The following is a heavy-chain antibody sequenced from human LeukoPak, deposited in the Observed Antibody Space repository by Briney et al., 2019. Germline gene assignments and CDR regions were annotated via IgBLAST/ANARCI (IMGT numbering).Heavy chain of an antibody. D-gene: IGHD6-19*01. CDR2: ISGSGGTT. CDR3: AKDHLPGIVVADRDY. V-gene: IGHV3-23*01. J-gene: IGHJ4*02. Sequence: GGSLRLSCAASGFTFNRYGMSWVRQAPGKGLEWVSAISGSGGTTYYADSVKGRFTISRDNSKNTLYLQINSLRDEDTAVYYCAKDHLPGIVVADRDYWGQQRPLTISS. CDR1: GFTFNRYG.